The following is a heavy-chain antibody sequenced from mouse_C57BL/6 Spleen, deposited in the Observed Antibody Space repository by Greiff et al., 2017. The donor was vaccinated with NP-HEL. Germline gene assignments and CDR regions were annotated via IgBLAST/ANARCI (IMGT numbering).Heavy chain of an antibody. CDR2: ISSGGDYI. J-gene: IGHJ4*01. D-gene: IGHD1-1*01. CDR1: GFTFSSYA. Sequence: EVKVVESGEGLVKPGGSLKLSCAASGFTFSSYAMSWVRQTPEKRLEWVAYISSGGDYIYYADTVKGRFTISRDNARNTLYLQMSSLKSEDTAMYYCTRVTTGYAMDYWGQGTSVTVSS. CDR3: TRVTTGYAMDY. V-gene: IGHV5-9-1*02.